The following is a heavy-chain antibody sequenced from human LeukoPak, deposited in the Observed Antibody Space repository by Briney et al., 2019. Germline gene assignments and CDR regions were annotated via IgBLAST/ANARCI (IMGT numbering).Heavy chain of an antibody. D-gene: IGHD2-15*01. CDR2: ISYDGTNK. J-gene: IGHJ4*02. Sequence: PGGSLRLSCAASGFTFSSFAMHWVRQAPGKGLEWVAVISYDGTNKYYADSVKGRFTISRDNSKNTLYLQMNSLRAEDTAVYYCARSPVPYCSGGSCYPLDYWGQGTLVTVSS. CDR1: GFTFSSFA. V-gene: IGHV3-30-3*01. CDR3: ARSPVPYCSGGSCYPLDY.